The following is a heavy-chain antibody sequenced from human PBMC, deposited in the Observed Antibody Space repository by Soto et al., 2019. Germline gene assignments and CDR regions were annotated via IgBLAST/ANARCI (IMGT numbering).Heavy chain of an antibody. Sequence: ASVKVSCKASGYTFTSNYMHWVRQAPGQRLEWMGIINPSGGSTSYAQKFQDRLTMAGDTSTTTFYMELSSLTSEDTAVYYCARDEDSGSYGLLDYWGQGTLVTVSS. CDR2: INPSGGST. V-gene: IGHV1-46*01. D-gene: IGHD1-26*01. J-gene: IGHJ4*02. CDR3: ARDEDSGSYGLLDY. CDR1: GYTFTSNY.